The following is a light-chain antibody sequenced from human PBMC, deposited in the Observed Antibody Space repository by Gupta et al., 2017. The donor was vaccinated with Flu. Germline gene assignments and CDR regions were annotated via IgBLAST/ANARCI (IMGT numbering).Light chain of an antibody. Sequence: SYELTQPPSVSVSPGKTASITCSGDKLGDKYTHWYQQKPGQSPVLVIYRDTKRPSGIPERFSGSNSGNTATLTISGTQAMDEADYYCQAWDSIAVFGGGTKLTVL. J-gene: IGLJ2*01. CDR2: RDT. CDR1: KLGDKY. V-gene: IGLV3-1*01. CDR3: QAWDSIAV.